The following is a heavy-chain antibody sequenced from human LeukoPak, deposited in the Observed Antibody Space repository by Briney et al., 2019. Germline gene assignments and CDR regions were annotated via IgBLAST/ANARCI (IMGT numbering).Heavy chain of an antibody. CDR2: ISASGGST. Sequence: GGSLRLSCAASGFTFSSYAVTWVRQVPGRGLEWVSGISASGGSTYYADSVKGRFTISRDNSKNTLYLQMNSLRAEDTAVYYCAKGGFWSGPNDAFDIWGQGTMVTVSS. CDR1: GFTFSSYA. D-gene: IGHD3-3*01. J-gene: IGHJ3*02. V-gene: IGHV3-23*01. CDR3: AKGGFWSGPNDAFDI.